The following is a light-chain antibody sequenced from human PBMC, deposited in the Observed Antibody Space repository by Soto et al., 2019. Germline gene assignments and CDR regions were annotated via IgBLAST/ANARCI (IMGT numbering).Light chain of an antibody. CDR1: DSNVGSNT. Sequence: QSVLTQSPSASETPGQRVTISCSGSDSNVGSNTVDWYQQLPGTAPKLLIYNNNQRPSGVPDRFSGSKSGTSASLAISGLQSEDEADYYCAAWDDSLTALVFGGRTKLTVL. CDR3: AAWDDSLTALV. J-gene: IGLJ3*02. V-gene: IGLV1-44*01. CDR2: NNN.